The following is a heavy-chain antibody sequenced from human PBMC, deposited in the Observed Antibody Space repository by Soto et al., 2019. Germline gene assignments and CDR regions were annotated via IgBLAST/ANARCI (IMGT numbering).Heavy chain of an antibody. D-gene: IGHD6-13*01. J-gene: IGHJ5*02. Sequence: PSETLSLTCTVSGGSISSGGYYWSWIRQHPGKGLEWIGYIYYSGSTYYNPSLKSRVAISVDTSKNQFSLKLSSVTAADTAVYYCAGNLYSSWDNWFDPWGQGTLVTVSS. CDR2: IYYSGST. CDR3: AGNLYSSWDNWFDP. CDR1: GGSISSGGYY. V-gene: IGHV4-31*03.